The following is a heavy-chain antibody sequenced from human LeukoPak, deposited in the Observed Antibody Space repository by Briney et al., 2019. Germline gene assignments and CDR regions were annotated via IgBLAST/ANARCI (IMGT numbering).Heavy chain of an antibody. J-gene: IGHJ4*02. CDR1: GFTVSSNY. D-gene: IGHD3-22*01. V-gene: IGHV3-53*01. Sequence: PGGSLRLSCKVSGFTVSSNYMSWVRQAPGKGLEWVSVIYSGGSTYYADSVKGRFTISRDNSKNTLYLQMNSLRAEDTAVYYCARAPYYYDSSGYYYYFDYWGQGTLVTVSS. CDR3: ARAPYYYDSSGYYYYFDY. CDR2: IYSGGST.